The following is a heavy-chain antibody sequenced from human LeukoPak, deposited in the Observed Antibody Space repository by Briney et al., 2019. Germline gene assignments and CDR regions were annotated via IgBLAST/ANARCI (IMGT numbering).Heavy chain of an antibody. CDR3: AKGKWELPRLLAY. CDR2: ISSSSSTI. D-gene: IGHD1-26*01. J-gene: IGHJ4*02. V-gene: IGHV3-48*01. Sequence: GGSLRLSCAASGFTFSSYSMNWVRQAPGKGLEWVSYISSSSSTIYYADSVKGRFTISRDNSKNTLYLQMNSLRAEDTAVYYCAKGKWELPRLLAYWGQGTLVTVSS. CDR1: GFTFSSYS.